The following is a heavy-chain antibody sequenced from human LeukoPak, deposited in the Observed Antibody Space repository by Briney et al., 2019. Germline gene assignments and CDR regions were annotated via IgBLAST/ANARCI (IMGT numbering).Heavy chain of an antibody. CDR2: ISGSGGST. Sequence: PGGSLRLSCAASGFTFSSYAMSWVRQAPGKGLEWVSAISGSGGSTYYADSVKGRFTISRDNSKNTLYLQMNSLRVEDTAIYYCTRGRPPSNWGFDYWGQGTLVTVSS. J-gene: IGHJ4*02. V-gene: IGHV3-23*01. D-gene: IGHD7-27*01. CDR3: TRGRPPSNWGFDY. CDR1: GFTFSSYA.